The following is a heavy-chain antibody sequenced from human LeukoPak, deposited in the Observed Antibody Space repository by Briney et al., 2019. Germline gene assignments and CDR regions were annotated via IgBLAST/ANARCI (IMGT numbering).Heavy chain of an antibody. V-gene: IGHV3-53*01. CDR3: ASGYGAVFDY. CDR1: GFXFGSNS. Sequence: PGGSLRLSCAAFGFXFGSNSISWVRQAPGKGLEWVSVIYSGGSTYYADSAKGRFTISRDNSKNTLYLQMNSLRAEDTAVYYCASGYGAVFDYWGQGTLVTVSS. D-gene: IGHD4-17*01. CDR2: IYSGGST. J-gene: IGHJ4*02.